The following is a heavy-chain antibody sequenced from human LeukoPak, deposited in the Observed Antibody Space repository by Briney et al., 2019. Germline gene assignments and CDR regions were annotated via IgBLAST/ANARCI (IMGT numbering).Heavy chain of an antibody. CDR1: GFTLSIYS. CDR3: AGLPDLALTPSAPVGFDP. V-gene: IGHV3-21*06. CDR2: ISSSGSHI. D-gene: IGHD4-23*01. Sequence: GGYLRLSCAASGFTLSIYSMNWVRQAPGKGLEWVSCISSSGSHIYYSDSVKGRFTISRDNAKNSLYLQMNSLRAEDTAVYYCAGLPDLALTPSAPVGFDPWGQGTLVTVSS. J-gene: IGHJ5*02.